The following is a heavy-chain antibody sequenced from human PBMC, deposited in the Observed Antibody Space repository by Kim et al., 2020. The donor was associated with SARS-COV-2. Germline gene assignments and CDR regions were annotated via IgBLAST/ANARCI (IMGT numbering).Heavy chain of an antibody. Sequence: GGSLRLSCAASGFTFSSYAMSWVRQAPGKGLEWVSAISGSGGSTYYADSVKGRFTISRDNSKNTLYLQMNSLRAEDTAVYYCAKDRSHYDILTGYHYWGQGTLVTVSS. CDR1: GFTFSSYA. CDR2: ISGSGGST. CDR3: AKDRSHYDILTGYHY. V-gene: IGHV3-23*01. J-gene: IGHJ4*02. D-gene: IGHD3-9*01.